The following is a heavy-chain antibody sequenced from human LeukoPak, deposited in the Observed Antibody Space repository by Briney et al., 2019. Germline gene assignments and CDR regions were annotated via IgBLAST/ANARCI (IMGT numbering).Heavy chain of an antibody. CDR3: ARGESASAWLIEY. CDR2: ISSSSSNK. Sequence: PGGSLRLSCAAFGFTFSSYSMNWVRQAPGKGLEWISYISSSSSNKDYADSVKGRFTISRDNAENSLSLQMNSLRGEDTAVYYCARGESASAWLIEYWGQGTLVTVSS. J-gene: IGHJ4*02. V-gene: IGHV3-48*01. D-gene: IGHD6-19*01. CDR1: GFTFSSYS.